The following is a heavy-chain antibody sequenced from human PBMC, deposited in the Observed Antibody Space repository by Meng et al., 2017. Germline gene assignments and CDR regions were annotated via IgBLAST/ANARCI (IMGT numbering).Heavy chain of an antibody. CDR3: ASNDGTGDRTGGDY. J-gene: IGHJ4*02. V-gene: IGHV1-69*01. CDR2: IIPIFGTA. CDR1: GGTFSSYA. D-gene: IGHD7-27*01. Sequence: QVLLVQSGAEVKKPGSSVKVSCKVSGGTFSSYAISWVRQAPGQGLEWMGGIIPIFGTANYAQKFQGRVTIPADESTSTAYMELSSLRSEDTAVYYCASNDGTGDRTGGDYWGQGTLVTVSS.